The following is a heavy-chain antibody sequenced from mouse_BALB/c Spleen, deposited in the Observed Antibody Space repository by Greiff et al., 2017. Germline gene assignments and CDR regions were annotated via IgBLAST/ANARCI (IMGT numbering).Heavy chain of an antibody. V-gene: IGHV1-14*01. CDR3: ARGGAFYFDY. D-gene: IGHD3-1*01. Sequence: VQLKQSGAELVRPGASVKMSCKASGYTFTSYVMHWVKQKPGQGLEWIGYINPYNDGTKYNEKFKGKATLTSDKSSSTAYMELSSLTSEDSAVYYCARGGAFYFDYWGQGTTLTVSS. J-gene: IGHJ2*01. CDR1: GYTFTSYV. CDR2: INPYNDGT.